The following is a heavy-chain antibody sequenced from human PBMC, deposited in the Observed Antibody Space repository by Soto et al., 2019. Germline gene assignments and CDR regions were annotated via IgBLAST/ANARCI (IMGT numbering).Heavy chain of an antibody. Sequence: PGGSLRLSCAASGFIFRNYWMNWVRQAPGKGLEWVANIKQDGSEKYYVDSVKGRFTISRDNAQNSLFLEMNSLRAEDTAVYYCARDPLFSQLQPDSFDDWGRGTLVTVSS. CDR1: GFIFRNYW. CDR2: IKQDGSEK. CDR3: ARDPLFSQLQPDSFDD. J-gene: IGHJ4*02. D-gene: IGHD1-1*01. V-gene: IGHV3-7*03.